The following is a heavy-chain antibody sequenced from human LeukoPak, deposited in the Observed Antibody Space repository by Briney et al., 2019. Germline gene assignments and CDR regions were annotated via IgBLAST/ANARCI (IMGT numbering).Heavy chain of an antibody. D-gene: IGHD1-26*01. CDR2: IKQDGSEK. V-gene: IGHV3-7*01. CDR3: ARVGYSGSSPPFEY. CDR1: GFTFSSYW. Sequence: PGGSLRLSCAASGFTFSSYWMSWVRQAQGKGLEWVANIKQDGSEKYYVDSVKGRFTISRDNAKNSLYLQMNSLRAEDTAVYYCARVGYSGSSPPFEYWGQGTLVTVSS. J-gene: IGHJ4*02.